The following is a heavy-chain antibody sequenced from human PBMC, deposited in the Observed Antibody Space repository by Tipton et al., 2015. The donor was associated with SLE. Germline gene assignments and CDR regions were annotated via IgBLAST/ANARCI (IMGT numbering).Heavy chain of an antibody. V-gene: IGHV4-34*01. D-gene: IGHD2-8*01. J-gene: IGHJ6*03. CDR3: ARGLKPHIVLGPRTAYMDV. Sequence: TLSLTGAVYGGSFSGYYWSWIRQPPGKGLEWIGDSDHTGNTNYNPSLKSRVTISVDTSKNQLSLKVASLTAADTAVYFCARGLKPHIVLGPRTAYMDVWGIGTTVTVSS. CDR1: GGSFSGYY. CDR2: SDHTGNT.